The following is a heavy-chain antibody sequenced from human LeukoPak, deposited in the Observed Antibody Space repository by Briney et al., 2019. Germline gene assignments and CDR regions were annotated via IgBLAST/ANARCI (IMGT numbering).Heavy chain of an antibody. V-gene: IGHV1-18*01. J-gene: IGHJ6*03. Sequence: ASVKVACKASGYTFTSYGISWVRQAPGQGLEWMGWISAYNGNTNYAQKLQGRVTMTTDKSTSTAYMELRSLRSDDTAVYYCARDIQMGDILTGYISYYYYYMDVWGKGTTVTVSS. CDR3: ARDIQMGDILTGYISYYYYYMDV. CDR2: ISAYNGNT. D-gene: IGHD3-9*01. CDR1: GYTFTSYG.